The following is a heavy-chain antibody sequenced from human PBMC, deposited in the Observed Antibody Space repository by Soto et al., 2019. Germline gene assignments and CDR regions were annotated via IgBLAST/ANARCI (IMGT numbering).Heavy chain of an antibody. J-gene: IGHJ4*02. D-gene: IGHD6-19*01. CDR1: GFTFSSYA. CDR3: AKTAGSGWHLSD. CDR2: ISSSGGST. V-gene: IGHV3-23*01. Sequence: PGGSLRLSCAASGFTFSSYAMSWVRQAPGKGLGWVSAISSSGGSTFYADSVKGRFTISRDNSKNTVYLQMNSLRAEDTAVYYCAKTAGSGWHLSDSGQGILVTVSS.